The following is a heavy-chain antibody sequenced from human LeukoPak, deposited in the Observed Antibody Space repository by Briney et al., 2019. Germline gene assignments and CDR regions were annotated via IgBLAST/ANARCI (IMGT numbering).Heavy chain of an antibody. D-gene: IGHD3-10*01. V-gene: IGHV4-39*01. J-gene: IGHJ6*03. CDR3: ARQISDYYYYYIDV. CDR1: GGSISSSHYY. Sequence: PSETLSLTCTVSGGSISSSHYYWGWIRQTPGKGLEWIGTIYYSGTTYYNPSLESRATISEGTSKNQFSLTLRSVTAADTAVYYCARQISDYYYYYIDVWGKGTMVTVSS. CDR2: IYYSGTT.